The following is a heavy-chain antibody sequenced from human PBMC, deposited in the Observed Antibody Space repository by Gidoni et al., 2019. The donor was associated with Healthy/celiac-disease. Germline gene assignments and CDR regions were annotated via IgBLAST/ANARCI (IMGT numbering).Heavy chain of an antibody. CDR2: IIPIFGTA. CDR3: AWRAGGSGSYYTPHSYYYYYMDV. D-gene: IGHD3-10*01. V-gene: IGHV1-69*01. J-gene: IGHJ6*03. Sequence: QVQLVQSGAEVKKPGSSVKVSCKASGGSCSSYAISWVRRAPGQGLEWMGGIIPIFGTANYAQKFQGRVTITADESTSTAYMELSSLRSEDTAAYYCAWRAGGSGSYYTPHSYYYYYMDVWGKGTTVTVSS. CDR1: GGSCSSYA.